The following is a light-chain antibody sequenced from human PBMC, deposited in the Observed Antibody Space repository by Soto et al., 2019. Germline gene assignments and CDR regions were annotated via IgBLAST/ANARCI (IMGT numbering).Light chain of an antibody. CDR3: SSYAGSNNLV. J-gene: IGLJ2*01. CDR1: NSDVGGYNY. V-gene: IGLV2-8*01. Sequence: QSALTQPPSASGSRGQSVTISCTGTNSDVGGYNYVSWYQQHPGKAPKLMIYEVSKRPSGVPDRFSGSKSGNTASLTVSGLQAEDEADYYCSSYAGSNNLVFGGGTKLTVL. CDR2: EVS.